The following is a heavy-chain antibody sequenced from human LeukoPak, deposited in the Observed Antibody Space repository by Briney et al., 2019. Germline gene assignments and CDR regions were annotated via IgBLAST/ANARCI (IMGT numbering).Heavy chain of an antibody. CDR3: ARGPGAFDI. V-gene: IGHV3-74*01. CDR2: INSDGSST. J-gene: IGHJ3*02. CDR1: GYMFSSYW. Sequence: GGSLRLSCVASGYMFSSYWMNWVRQAPGKGLVWVSRINSDGSSTSYADSVKGRFTISRDNAKNTLFLQMNSLRAEDTAVYYCARGPGAFDIWGQGTMVTVSS. D-gene: IGHD2-2*01.